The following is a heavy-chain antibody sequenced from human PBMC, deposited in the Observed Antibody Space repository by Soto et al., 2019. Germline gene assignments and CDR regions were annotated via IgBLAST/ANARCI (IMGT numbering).Heavy chain of an antibody. CDR3: ARRAASGRHFDH. Sequence: QAQLVESGGGLVKPGRSLRLSCAASGFSFSDYYLSWIRQAPGKGLEWVSYISSSGNSMYYADSVKGRFTVSRDNAENSLYLQMNSLRAEDTAVYYCARRAASGRHFDHWGQGTLVSVSS. CDR1: GFSFSDYY. D-gene: IGHD6-13*01. CDR2: ISSSGNSM. V-gene: IGHV3-11*01. J-gene: IGHJ4*02.